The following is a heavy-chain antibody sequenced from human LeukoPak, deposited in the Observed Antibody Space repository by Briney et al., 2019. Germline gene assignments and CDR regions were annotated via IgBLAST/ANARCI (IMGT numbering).Heavy chain of an antibody. D-gene: IGHD3-16*02. CDR2: ISGHGGTT. J-gene: IGHJ4*02. V-gene: IGHV3-23*01. Sequence: GGSLRLSCAASGFTFSSYAMSWVRQTLGKGLEWVSAISGHGGTTYYADSVKGRFTISRDNSKNTLYLQINSLRAEDTAVYYCAKIVNTDPSTYFDYWGQGTLVTVSS. CDR1: GFTFSSYA. CDR3: AKIVNTDPSTYFDY.